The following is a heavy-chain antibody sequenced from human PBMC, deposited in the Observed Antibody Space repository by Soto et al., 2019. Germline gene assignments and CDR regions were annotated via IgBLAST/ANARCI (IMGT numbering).Heavy chain of an antibody. V-gene: IGHV3-23*01. Sequence: PWLCXRLSGASGVCSFWSYAMILFRHAPGKGLEWVSAISGSGGSTYYADSVKGRLNISRDNSKNTLYLQMNSLRAEDTAVYYCAQPIRRVRHIVVLTDKAGDFDIWGQGTMATV. CDR2: ISGSGGST. CDR3: AQPIRRVRHIVVLTDKAGDFDI. CDR1: VCSFWSYA. J-gene: IGHJ3*02. D-gene: IGHD2-21*02.